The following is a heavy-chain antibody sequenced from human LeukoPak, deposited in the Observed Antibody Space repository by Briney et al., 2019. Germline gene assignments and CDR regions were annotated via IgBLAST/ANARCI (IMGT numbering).Heavy chain of an antibody. CDR3: AKLGRYYYGSGSYYKYSYYYYYMDV. V-gene: IGHV3-30*02. J-gene: IGHJ6*03. D-gene: IGHD3-10*01. CDR2: IRYDGSNK. Sequence: GGSLRLSCAASGFTFSSYGMHWVRQAPGKGLEWVAFIRYDGSNKYYADSVKGRFTISRDNSKNTLYLQMNSLRAEDTAVYYCAKLGRYYYGSGSYYKYSYYYYYMDVWGKGTTVTISS. CDR1: GFTFSSYG.